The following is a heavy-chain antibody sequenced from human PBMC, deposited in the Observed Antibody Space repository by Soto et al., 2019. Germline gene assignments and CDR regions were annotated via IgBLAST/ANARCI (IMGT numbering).Heavy chain of an antibody. CDR2: IYWDDDK. D-gene: IGHD4-17*01. CDR3: DRLPCTTTDSFDI. Sequence: GAGPTLGNPTQTLTLTCTFSGFSLSTSGMCVILIRQPPGKALEWLALIYWDDDKYYSTSLKTTLTISKDTSKNQVVLTMTNMDPVATSNYYCDRLPCTTTDSFDIWGQGTMVTVSS. CDR1: GFSLSTSGMC. V-gene: IGHV2-70*01. J-gene: IGHJ3*02.